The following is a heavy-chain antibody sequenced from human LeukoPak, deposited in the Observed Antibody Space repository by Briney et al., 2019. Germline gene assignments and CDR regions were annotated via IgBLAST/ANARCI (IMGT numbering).Heavy chain of an antibody. Sequence: SETLSLTCTVSGGSISYYYWSWIRQPPGKGLEWIGYIYYSGSTNYNPSLKSRVTISVDTSKNQFSLKLSSVTAADTAVYYCARSRGDGYKWGYYFDYWGQGTLVTVSS. D-gene: IGHD5-24*01. J-gene: IGHJ4*02. V-gene: IGHV4-59*01. CDR2: IYYSGST. CDR3: ARSRGDGYKWGYYFDY. CDR1: GGSISYYY.